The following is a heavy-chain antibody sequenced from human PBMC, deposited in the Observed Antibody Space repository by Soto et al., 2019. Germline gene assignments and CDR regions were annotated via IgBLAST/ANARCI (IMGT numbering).Heavy chain of an antibody. CDR3: ARLGITGTTPWFDP. J-gene: IGHJ5*02. CDR2: INHSGST. Sequence: GSLRLSCAASGFSFSSHSMNWVRQAPGKGLEWIGEINHSGSTNYNPSLKSRVTISVDTSKNQFSLKLSSVTAADTAVYYCARLGITGTTPWFDPWGQGTLVTVSS. D-gene: IGHD1-7*01. V-gene: IGHV4-34*01. CDR1: GFSFSSHS.